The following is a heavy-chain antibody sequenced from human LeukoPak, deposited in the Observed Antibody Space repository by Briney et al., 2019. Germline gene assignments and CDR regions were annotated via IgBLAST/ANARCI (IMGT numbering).Heavy chain of an antibody. CDR1: GFTFSSYW. J-gene: IGHJ6*03. V-gene: IGHV3-30*02. CDR2: IRFDGSNT. D-gene: IGHD5-12*01. Sequence: PGGSLRLSCAVSGFTFSSYWMGWVRQAPGKGLEWVAFIRFDGSNTYYADSVKGRFTISRDNSKNTLYLQMKSLRAEDTAVYYCAKGGGYEAQYYYYYLDVWGKGTTVTISS. CDR3: AKGGGYEAQYYYYYLDV.